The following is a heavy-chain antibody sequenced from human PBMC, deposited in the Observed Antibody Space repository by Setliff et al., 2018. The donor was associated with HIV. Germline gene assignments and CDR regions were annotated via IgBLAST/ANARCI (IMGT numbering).Heavy chain of an antibody. Sequence: ASVKVSCKASGSTFTGYYMHWVRQAPGQGLEWMGRINPNSGSTTYAQKFQGRVTMTRDTSISTAYMELSRLRCDDTAVYYCATKVYCTNGVCLDAFDNWGQGTMVTVSS. CDR2: INPNSGST. CDR1: GSTFTGYY. CDR3: ATKVYCTNGVCLDAFDN. V-gene: IGHV1-2*06. D-gene: IGHD2-8*01. J-gene: IGHJ3*02.